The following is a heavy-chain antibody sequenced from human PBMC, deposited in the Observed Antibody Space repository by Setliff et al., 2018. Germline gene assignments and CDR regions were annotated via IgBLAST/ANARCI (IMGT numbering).Heavy chain of an antibody. J-gene: IGHJ6*03. CDR2: TIPMFGST. CDR3: AREGVDSRSSTDYRYYMDV. V-gene: IGHV1-69*05. D-gene: IGHD6-6*01. CDR1: GYTFRSYG. Sequence: SVKVSCKTSGYTFRSYGVSWVRQAPGQGLEWMGGTIPMFGSTNYAQKFQGRATIITDESTSTAYMELSSLRTEDTAVYYCAREGVDSRSSTDYRYYMDVWGKGTTVTVSS.